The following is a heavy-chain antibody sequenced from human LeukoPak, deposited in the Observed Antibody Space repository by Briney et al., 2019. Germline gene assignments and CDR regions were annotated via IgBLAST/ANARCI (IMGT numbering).Heavy chain of an antibody. CDR2: ITSSSRYI. J-gene: IGHJ4*02. D-gene: IGHD1-26*01. CDR3: ARDRGNYTLDY. CDR1: GFTFTNYN. V-gene: IGHV3-21*01. Sequence: AGGSLRLSCAASGFTFTNYNMNWVRQAPGKGLEWVSSITSSSRYIYYADSVKGRFTISRDNAKNSLYLQMNSLRAEDTAVYYCARDRGNYTLDYWGQGTLVTVSS.